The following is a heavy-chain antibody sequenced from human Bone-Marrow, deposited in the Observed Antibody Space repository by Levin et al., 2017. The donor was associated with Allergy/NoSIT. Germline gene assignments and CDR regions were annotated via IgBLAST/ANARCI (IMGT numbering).Heavy chain of an antibody. CDR1: GFTFSNAW. D-gene: IGHD6-19*01. J-gene: IGHJ4*02. Sequence: GESLKISCAASGFTFSNAWMSWVRQAPGKGLEWVGRIKSKTDGGTTDYAAPVKGRFTISRDDSKNTLYLQMNSLKTEDTAVYYCTTVRIAVAGTPLDYWGQGTLVTVSS. CDR2: IKSKTDGGTT. V-gene: IGHV3-15*01. CDR3: TTVRIAVAGTPLDY.